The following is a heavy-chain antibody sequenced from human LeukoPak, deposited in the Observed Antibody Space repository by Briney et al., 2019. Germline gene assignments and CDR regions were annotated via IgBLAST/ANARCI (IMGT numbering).Heavy chain of an antibody. J-gene: IGHJ4*02. D-gene: IGHD6-13*01. Sequence: ASVKLSCKASGYTFTSYYMHWVRQAPGQGLEWTGIINPSGGGASSAQKFQGRVTMTRDTSTSTVFMELSGLRSEDTAVYYCASGQLRIAAAGTQGLPTHWGQGTLVTVSS. CDR2: INPSGGGA. CDR3: ASGQLRIAAAGTQGLPTH. CDR1: GYTFTSYY. V-gene: IGHV1-46*01.